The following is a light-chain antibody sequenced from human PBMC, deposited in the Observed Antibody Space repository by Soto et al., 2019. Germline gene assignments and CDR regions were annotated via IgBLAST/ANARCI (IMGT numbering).Light chain of an antibody. J-gene: IGLJ1*01. CDR1: SSDVGGYNY. CDR3: CSYTTSSTYV. Sequence: QSALTQPASVSGSPGQSIAISCTGTSSDVGGYNYVSWYQQHPGKAPKLMIYDVNNRPSGVSNRFSGSKSGNTASLTISGLQAEDEADYYCCSYTTSSTYVFGPRTMLTVL. CDR2: DVN. V-gene: IGLV2-14*03.